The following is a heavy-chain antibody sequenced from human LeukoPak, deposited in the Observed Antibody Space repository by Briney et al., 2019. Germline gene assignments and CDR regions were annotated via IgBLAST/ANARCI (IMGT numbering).Heavy chain of an antibody. Sequence: ASVKVSCKASGYTFTSYGISWVRQAPGQGLEWMGWISAYNGNTNYAQKLQGRVTMTTDTSTSTAYMELRGLRSDDTAVYYCARETLGYSGYDDDAFDIWGQGTMVTVSS. CDR3: ARETLGYSGYDDDAFDI. CDR1: GYTFTSYG. CDR2: ISAYNGNT. D-gene: IGHD5-12*01. J-gene: IGHJ3*02. V-gene: IGHV1-18*01.